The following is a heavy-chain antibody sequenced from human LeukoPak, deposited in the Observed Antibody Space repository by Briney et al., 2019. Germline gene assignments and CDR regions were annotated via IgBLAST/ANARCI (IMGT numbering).Heavy chain of an antibody. CDR1: GFTFSNYE. CDR3: ARGLASSNWPHWFDP. J-gene: IGHJ5*02. Sequence: GGSLRLSCAASGFTFSNYEMNWVRQAPGKGLEWVSYISSIDSTTYYADTVKGRFTISRDNAKNSLYLQMNSLRVEDTAVYHCARGLASSNWPHWFDPWGQGTLVSVSS. V-gene: IGHV3-48*03. D-gene: IGHD6-13*01. CDR2: ISSIDSTT.